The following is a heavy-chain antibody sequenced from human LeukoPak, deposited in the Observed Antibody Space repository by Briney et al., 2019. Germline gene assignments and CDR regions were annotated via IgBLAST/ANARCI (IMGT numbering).Heavy chain of an antibody. Sequence: GSLRLSCAASGFTFSNYDMSWVRQAPGKGLEWVSAVTGGGDTTYYADSVKGRLTISRDNSKSTLYLQMNSLRAEDTAVYYCAKRGSYFGGFDYWGQGTLVTVSS. V-gene: IGHV3-23*01. D-gene: IGHD3-10*01. CDR2: VTGGGDTT. CDR3: AKRGSYFGGFDY. CDR1: GFTFSNYD. J-gene: IGHJ4*02.